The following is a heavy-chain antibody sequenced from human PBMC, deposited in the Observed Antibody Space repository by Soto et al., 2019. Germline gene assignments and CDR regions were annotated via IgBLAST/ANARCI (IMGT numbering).Heavy chain of an antibody. D-gene: IGHD7-27*01. V-gene: IGHV4-30-4*01. CDR2: IYDGGTT. J-gene: IGHJ4*02. Sequence: QVQLQESGPRLVSPSQTLSLTCTVSGGSISSAAYCWSWIRQSPDKGLEWIGHIYDGGTTYSSPSHKGRVPISADTSETQFSLKLSSVSAADTAVYYCARGPSGDKIDYWGQGIQVTVSS. CDR1: GGSISSAAYC. CDR3: ARGPSGDKIDY.